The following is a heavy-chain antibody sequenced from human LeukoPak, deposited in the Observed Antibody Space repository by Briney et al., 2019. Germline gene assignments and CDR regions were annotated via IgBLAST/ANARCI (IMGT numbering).Heavy chain of an antibody. CDR1: GFTFSIYS. J-gene: IGHJ6*03. CDR2: ISSSGDYT. D-gene: IGHD6-13*01. V-gene: IGHV3-21*01. Sequence: PGGSLRLSCAASGFTFSIYSMNWVRQAPGKGLEWVSSISSSGDYTYYADSLKGRFTISRDNAKNSLFLQMNTLRAGDTAVYFCARGSSSWFDYIDVWGKGTTVTISS. CDR3: ARGSSSWFDYIDV.